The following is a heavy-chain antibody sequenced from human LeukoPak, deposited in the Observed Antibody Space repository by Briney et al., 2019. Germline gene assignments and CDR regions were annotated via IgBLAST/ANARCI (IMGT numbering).Heavy chain of an antibody. CDR3: ATGDYDYVWGSYLE. J-gene: IGHJ4*02. Sequence: SETLSLTCTVSGGSISSYYWSWIRQPPGKGLEWIGYIYYSGSTNYNPSLKSRVTISVDTSKNQFSLKLSSVTAADTAVYYCATGDYDYVWGSYLEWGQGTLVTVSS. V-gene: IGHV4-59*01. CDR1: GGSISSYY. D-gene: IGHD3-16*02. CDR2: IYYSGST.